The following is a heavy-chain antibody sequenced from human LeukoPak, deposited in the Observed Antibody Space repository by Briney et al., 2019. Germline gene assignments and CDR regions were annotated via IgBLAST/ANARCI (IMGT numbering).Heavy chain of an antibody. D-gene: IGHD3-10*01. CDR3: AKRGVVIRVILVGFHKEAYYFDS. Sequence: GGSLRLSCAVSGFTLSNYGMSWVRQAPGKGLEWVAGISRGGGGTNYADSVKGRFTISRDRPKNTLFLQMNSLRAEDTAVYFCAKRGVVIRVILVGFHKEAYYFDSWGQGALVTVSS. V-gene: IGHV3-23*01. CDR2: ISRGGGGT. CDR1: GFTLSNYG. J-gene: IGHJ4*02.